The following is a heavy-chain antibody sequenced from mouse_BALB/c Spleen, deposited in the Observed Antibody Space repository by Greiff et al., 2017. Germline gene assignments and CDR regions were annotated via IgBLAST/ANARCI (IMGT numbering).Heavy chain of an antibody. V-gene: IGHV1-54*01. D-gene: IGHD3-2*01. CDR1: GYAFTNYL. J-gene: IGHJ2*01. CDR2: INPGSGDT. CDR3: ASDSLDY. Sequence: QVQLQQSGAELVRPGTSVKVSCKASGYAFTNYLIEWVKQRPGQGLEWIGVINPGSGDTNYNEKFKGKATLTADKSSSTAYMQLSSLTSDDSAVYFCASDSLDYWGQGTTLTVSS.